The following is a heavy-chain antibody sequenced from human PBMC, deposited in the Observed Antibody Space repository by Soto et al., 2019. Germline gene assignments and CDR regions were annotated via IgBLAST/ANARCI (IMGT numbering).Heavy chain of an antibody. D-gene: IGHD5-18*01. CDR1: GFTVSSNY. CDR3: ARDWDTAMLTDY. Sequence: GSLRLSCAASGFTVSSNYMSWVRQAPGKGLEWVSVIYSGGSTYYADSVKGRFTISRDNSKNTLYLQMNSLRAEDTAVYYCARDWDTAMLTDYWGQGTLVTVSS. J-gene: IGHJ4*02. V-gene: IGHV3-66*01. CDR2: IYSGGST.